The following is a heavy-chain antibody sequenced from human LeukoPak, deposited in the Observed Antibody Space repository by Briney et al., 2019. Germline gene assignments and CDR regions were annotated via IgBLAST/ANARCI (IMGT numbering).Heavy chain of an antibody. CDR1: GGSISSYY. D-gene: IGHD4-17*01. Sequence: SETLSLTCTVSGGSISSYYWSWVRQPPGKGLEWIGFVYYTGSTNYSPSLKSRVTISVDTSKNQFSLKLTSMTAADTAVYYCARVPPDYGDYDEPYYYFYMDVWGKGTTVTVSS. CDR2: VYYTGST. V-gene: IGHV4-59*08. J-gene: IGHJ6*03. CDR3: ARVPPDYGDYDEPYYYFYMDV.